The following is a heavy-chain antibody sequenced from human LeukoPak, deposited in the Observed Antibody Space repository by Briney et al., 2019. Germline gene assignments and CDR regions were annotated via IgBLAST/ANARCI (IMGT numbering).Heavy chain of an antibody. Sequence: GRSLRLSCAASGFTFSSYAMSWVRQAPGKGLEWVSAISGSGGSTYYADSVKGRFTISRDNSKNTLYLQMNSLRAEDTAVYYCAKDGLLIRPYYDFWSGYPHFDYGGQAPLVTVSS. CDR3: AKDGLLIRPYYDFWSGYPHFDY. CDR1: GFTFSSYA. D-gene: IGHD3-3*01. CDR2: ISGSGGST. J-gene: IGHJ4*02. V-gene: IGHV3-23*01.